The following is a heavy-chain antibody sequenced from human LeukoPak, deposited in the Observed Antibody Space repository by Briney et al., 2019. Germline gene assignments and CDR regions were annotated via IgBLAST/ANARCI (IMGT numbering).Heavy chain of an antibody. Sequence: GGSLRLSCAASGFSFSSYWMSWVREAPGKGLEWVANMKEDGSEKYYVESVKGRFTVSRDNAKNSLFLQMNSLRAEDTAVYCCAKPLEGDRSGYRMADYWGQGTLVTVSS. V-gene: IGHV3-7*01. CDR2: MKEDGSEK. CDR3: AKPLEGDRSGYRMADY. J-gene: IGHJ4*02. D-gene: IGHD3-22*01. CDR1: GFSFSSYW.